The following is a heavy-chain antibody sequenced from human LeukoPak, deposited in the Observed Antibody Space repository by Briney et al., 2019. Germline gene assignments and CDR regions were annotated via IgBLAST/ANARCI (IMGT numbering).Heavy chain of an antibody. CDR1: GYTFTSYA. J-gene: IGHJ4*02. V-gene: IGHV1-3*01. Sequence: ASVKVSCKASGYTFTSYAMHWVRQAPGQRLEWMGWINAGNGNTKYSQKFQGRVTITRDTSASTAYVEVSSLRSEDTAVYYCARLGSSGWYYFDYWGQGTLVTVSS. D-gene: IGHD6-19*01. CDR2: INAGNGNT. CDR3: ARLGSSGWYYFDY.